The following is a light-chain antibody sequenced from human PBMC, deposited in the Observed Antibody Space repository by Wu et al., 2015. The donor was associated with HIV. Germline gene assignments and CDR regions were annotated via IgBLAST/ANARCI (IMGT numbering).Light chain of an antibody. CDR3: QQYNAYPLT. V-gene: IGKV1-5*03. Sequence: DIQMTQSPSTLSASVGDRVTITCRASQTISSWLAWYQQKPGKGPNLLIYKASSLEGGVPSRFSGSGSGTEFTLTISNLQPDDFGIYYCQQYNAYPLTFGGGTKVEI. CDR2: KAS. CDR1: QTISSW. J-gene: IGKJ4*01.